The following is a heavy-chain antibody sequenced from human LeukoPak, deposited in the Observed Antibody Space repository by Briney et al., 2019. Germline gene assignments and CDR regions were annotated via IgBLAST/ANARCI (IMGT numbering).Heavy chain of an antibody. CDR3: ARDYGYEIDY. V-gene: IGHV3-21*01. J-gene: IGHJ4*02. Sequence: PGGSLRLSCAASAPSSSTYSMHWVRQVPGKGLEMVSSISSSSTYADSVKGRFTISRDSAKNSLYLQTNSRRAEDTAVYYCARDYGYEIDYWGQGTLVTVSS. CDR2: ISSSSTY. CDR1: APSSSTYS. D-gene: IGHD5-24*01.